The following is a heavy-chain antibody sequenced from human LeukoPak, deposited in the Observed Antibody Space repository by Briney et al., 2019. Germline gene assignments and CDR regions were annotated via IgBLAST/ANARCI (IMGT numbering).Heavy chain of an antibody. D-gene: IGHD1-26*01. CDR2: ISASAAMT. Sequence: PGGSLRLSCDASGFTFNNYVMTWVRQAPGKGLEWVSSISASAAMTYYADSVKGRFTVSRDNSNNRLYLQMSGLTAADTAVYYCAKDRSIGTYYTFDHWGQGTLVTVSS. CDR1: GFTFNNYV. CDR3: AKDRSIGTYYTFDH. J-gene: IGHJ4*02. V-gene: IGHV3-23*01.